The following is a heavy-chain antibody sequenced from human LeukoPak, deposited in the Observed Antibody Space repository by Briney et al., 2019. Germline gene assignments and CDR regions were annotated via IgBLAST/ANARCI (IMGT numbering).Heavy chain of an antibody. CDR2: FDPEGGET. V-gene: IGHV1-24*01. CDR1: GYTLTELS. D-gene: IGHD5-18*01. Sequence: GASVKVSCKVSGYTLTELSMHWVRQAPGKGLEWMGGFDPEGGETIYAQKFQGRVTMTEDTSTDTAYMELSSLRSEDTAVYYCATGGGYSYGFRYYGMDVWGQGTTVTVSS. J-gene: IGHJ6*02. CDR3: ATGGGYSYGFRYYGMDV.